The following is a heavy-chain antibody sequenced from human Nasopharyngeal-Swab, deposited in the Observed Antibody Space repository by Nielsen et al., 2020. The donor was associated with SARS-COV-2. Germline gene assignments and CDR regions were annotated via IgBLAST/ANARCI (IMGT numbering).Heavy chain of an antibody. V-gene: IGHV3-30-3*01. Sequence: GGSLRLSCAASGFTFSSYAMHWVRPAPGKGLEWVAVISYDGSNKYYADSVKGRFTISRDNSKNTLYPQMNSLRAEDTAVYYCARDYSSSWAPKTYNWFDPWGQGTLVTVSS. CDR2: ISYDGSNK. CDR3: ARDYSSSWAPKTYNWFDP. CDR1: GFTFSSYA. J-gene: IGHJ5*02. D-gene: IGHD6-13*01.